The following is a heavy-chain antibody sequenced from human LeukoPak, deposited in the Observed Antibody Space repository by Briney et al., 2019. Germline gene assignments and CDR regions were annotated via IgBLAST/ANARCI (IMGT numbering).Heavy chain of an antibody. CDR1: GASFSGYY. CDR3: ARHGPRRAGWGLKYYYMDV. CDR2: INQRGST. D-gene: IGHD1-26*01. J-gene: IGHJ6*03. V-gene: IGHV4-34*01. Sequence: PSATLSLTCAVYGASFSGYYWSWIRQPPGKGLEWVGEINQRGSTNYHPSLKSRATISVDPTKNQFSLKLRCVPAADPAVACCARHGPRRAGWGLKYYYMDVWGKGTTVTISS.